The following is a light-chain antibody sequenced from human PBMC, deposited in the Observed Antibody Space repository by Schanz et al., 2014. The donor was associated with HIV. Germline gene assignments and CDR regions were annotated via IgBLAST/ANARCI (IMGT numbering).Light chain of an antibody. CDR2: DAS. V-gene: IGKV3-11*01. Sequence: EIVLTQSPATLSLSPGERATLSCRASQSVSSYLAWYQQKPGQAPRLLIYDASNRATGIPARFSGSGSGTDFTLTISSLEPEDFAVYYCQQYGSSGTFGPGTKVHIK. CDR1: QSVSSY. CDR3: QQYGSSGT. J-gene: IGKJ3*01.